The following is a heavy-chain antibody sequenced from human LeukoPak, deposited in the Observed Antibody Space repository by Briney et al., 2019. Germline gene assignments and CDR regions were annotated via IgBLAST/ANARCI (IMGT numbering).Heavy chain of an antibody. V-gene: IGHV3-53*01. J-gene: IGHJ4*02. Sequence: PGGSLSLSYAASGFTDRCNYMSWVRQAPRKGLDWVAVIYSGGSTYFADPVKGRFTISSHNSKNTLYLQKNSLRAEHTAVYYCANPSSDSSGYRPTFDYWGQGTLVTVSS. D-gene: IGHD3-22*01. CDR3: ANPSSDSSGYRPTFDY. CDR2: IYSGGST. CDR1: GFTDRCNY.